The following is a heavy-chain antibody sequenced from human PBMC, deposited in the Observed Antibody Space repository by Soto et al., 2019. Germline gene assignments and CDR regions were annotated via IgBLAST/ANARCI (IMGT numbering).Heavy chain of an antibody. Sequence: QVQLVESGGGVVQPGRSLRLSCAASGFTFSSYGMHWVRQAPGKGVEWVAVISYDGSNKYYADSVKGRFTISRDNSKNTLYLQMDSLRAEDTAVYYCAKELGRDDYHYGMDVWGQGTTVTVSS. CDR1: GFTFSSYG. J-gene: IGHJ6*02. D-gene: IGHD2-15*01. CDR2: ISYDGSNK. V-gene: IGHV3-30*18. CDR3: AKELGRDDYHYGMDV.